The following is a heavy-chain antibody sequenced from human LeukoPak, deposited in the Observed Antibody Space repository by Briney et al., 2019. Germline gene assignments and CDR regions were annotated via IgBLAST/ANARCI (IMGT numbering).Heavy chain of an antibody. CDR2: IIPIFGTA. D-gene: IGHD3-22*01. V-gene: IGHV1-69*01. CDR1: GGTFSSYA. J-gene: IGHJ1*01. CDR3: ATVQTHYYYDSSGKRAGRLEYFQH. Sequence: SVKVSCKASGGTFSSYAISWVRQAPGQGLEWMGGIIPIFGTANYAQKFQGRVTITADESTSTAYMELSSLRSEDTAVYYCATVQTHYYYDSSGKRAGRLEYFQHWGQGTLVTVSS.